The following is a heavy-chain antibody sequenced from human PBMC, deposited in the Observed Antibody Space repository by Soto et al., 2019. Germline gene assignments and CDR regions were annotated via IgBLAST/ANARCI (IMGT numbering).Heavy chain of an antibody. CDR3: AKNWNWGSLVH. CDR2: IYYGGST. V-gene: IGHV4-61*01. CDR1: GGSVSSGSYY. D-gene: IGHD7-27*01. Sequence: PSETLSLTCTVSGGSVSSGSYYWSWIRQSPGKGLEWIGFIYYGGSTNYNPSLKSRVTISVDTPKNQFSLKLSSVTAADTAVYYCAKNWNWGSLVHWGQGTLVTVS. J-gene: IGHJ4*02.